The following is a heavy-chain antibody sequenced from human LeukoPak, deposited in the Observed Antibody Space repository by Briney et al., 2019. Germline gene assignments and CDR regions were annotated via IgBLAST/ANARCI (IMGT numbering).Heavy chain of an antibody. D-gene: IGHD4-11*01. Sequence: SETLPLTCTVSGGSISSGDYYWSWIRQPPGKGLEWIGYIYYSGSTYYNPSLKSRVTISVDTSKNQFSLKLSSVTAADSAVYYCATTIGMYSKLDYWGQGTLVTVSS. V-gene: IGHV4-30-4*01. CDR2: IYYSGST. J-gene: IGHJ4*02. CDR1: GGSISSGDYY. CDR3: ATTIGMYSKLDY.